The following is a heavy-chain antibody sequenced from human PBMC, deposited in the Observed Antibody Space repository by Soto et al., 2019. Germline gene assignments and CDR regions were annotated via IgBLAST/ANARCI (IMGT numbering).Heavy chain of an antibody. CDR2: ISYDGSNK. V-gene: IGHV3-30-3*01. J-gene: IGHJ6*02. CDR1: GFTFSSYA. Sequence: GGSLRLSCAASGFTFSSYAMHWVRQAPGKGLEWVAVISYDGSNKYYADSVKGQFTISRDNSKNTLYLQMNSLRAEDTAVYYCAKVDYSSSSKPYYYGMDVWGQGTTVTVSS. CDR3: AKVDYSSSSKPYYYGMDV. D-gene: IGHD6-6*01.